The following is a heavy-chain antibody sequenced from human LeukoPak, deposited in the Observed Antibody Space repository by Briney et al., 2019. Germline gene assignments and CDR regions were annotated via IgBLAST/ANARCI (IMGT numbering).Heavy chain of an antibody. CDR2: IYAGNSDT. CDR3: AILNHPDGRVY. V-gene: IGHV5-51*01. Sequence: GESLKISCQGFGYTFTTSWIGWVRQLPGKGLEWRAIIYAGNSDTKYSPSFQGQVSISTDTSISTAYLQWSSLQASDTAIYYCAILNHPDGRVYWGQGTPVTVSS. CDR1: GYTFTTSW. D-gene: IGHD5-24*01. J-gene: IGHJ4*02.